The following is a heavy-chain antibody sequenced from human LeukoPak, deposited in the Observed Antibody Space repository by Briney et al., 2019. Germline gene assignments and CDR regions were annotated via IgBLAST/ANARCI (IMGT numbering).Heavy chain of an antibody. J-gene: IGHJ6*02. D-gene: IGHD6-19*01. CDR2: ISGSGGST. CDR1: GFTFSSYA. V-gene: IGHV3-23*01. Sequence: GGSLRLSCAASGFTFSSYAMSWVRQAPGKGLEWVSAISGSGGSTYYADSVKGRFTISRDNAKNSLYLQMNSLRAEDTAVYYCARDIPVAGKYYYYGMDVWGQGTTVTXXS. CDR3: ARDIPVAGKYYYYGMDV.